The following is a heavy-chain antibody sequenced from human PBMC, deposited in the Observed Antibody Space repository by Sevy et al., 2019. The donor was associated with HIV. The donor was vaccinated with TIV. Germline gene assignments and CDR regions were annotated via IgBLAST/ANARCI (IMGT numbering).Heavy chain of an antibody. CDR3: ARSSSSYPDY. J-gene: IGHJ4*02. Sequence: GGSLRLSCAASGFIFSSYSMNWVRQAPGKGLEWVSSISSSSSYIYYADSVKGRFTISRDNAKNSLHLQMNSLRAEDTAVYYCARSSSSYPDYWGQGTLVTVSS. CDR1: GFIFSSYS. CDR2: ISSSSSYI. D-gene: IGHD6-6*01. V-gene: IGHV3-21*01.